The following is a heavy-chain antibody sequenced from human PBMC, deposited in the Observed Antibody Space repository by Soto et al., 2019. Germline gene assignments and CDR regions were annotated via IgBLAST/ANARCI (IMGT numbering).Heavy chain of an antibody. CDR1: GGSISSYY. CDR3: ASIQYYDILTGQEKFDN. D-gene: IGHD3-9*01. CDR2: IHYSGRT. Sequence: SETLSLTCTVSGGSISSYYWSWIRQPPGKGLEWIGYIHYSGRTKYNPSLKSRVTISVDTSKNQFSLQLSSVTAADTAVYYCASIQYYDILTGQEKFDNWGQGTLVTVSS. V-gene: IGHV4-59*01. J-gene: IGHJ4*02.